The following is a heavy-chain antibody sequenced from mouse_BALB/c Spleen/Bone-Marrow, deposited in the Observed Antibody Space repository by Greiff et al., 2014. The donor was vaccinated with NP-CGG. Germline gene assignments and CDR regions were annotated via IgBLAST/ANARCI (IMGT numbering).Heavy chain of an antibody. CDR1: GYVFSSYW. J-gene: IGHJ4*01. V-gene: IGHV1-80*01. CDR2: IFPGDGDT. CDR3: ARGDFDYDFTMDY. Sequence: VQLQQSGAELVRPGSSVKISCKASGYVFSSYWMNWVKQRPGQSLEWIGQIFPGDGDTNYNGPFKGKATLTADRSSSTAFMQLSSLTSEDSAVYFCARGDFDYDFTMDYWGQGTSVTVSS. D-gene: IGHD2-4*01.